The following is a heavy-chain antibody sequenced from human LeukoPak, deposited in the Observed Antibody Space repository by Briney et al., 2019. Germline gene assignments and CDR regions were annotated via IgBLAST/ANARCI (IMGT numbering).Heavy chain of an antibody. CDR2: IYYCGST. D-gene: IGHD2-21*02. J-gene: IGHJ4*02. Sequence: SETLSLTCTVSGGSISSYYWSWIRQPPGKGLEWIGYIYYCGSTNYNPSLKSRVTISVDTSKNQYSLKLSSVTAADTAVYYCARLYCGGDCYPFGWGQGTLVTVSS. CDR1: GGSISSYY. CDR3: ARLYCGGDCYPFG. V-gene: IGHV4-59*01.